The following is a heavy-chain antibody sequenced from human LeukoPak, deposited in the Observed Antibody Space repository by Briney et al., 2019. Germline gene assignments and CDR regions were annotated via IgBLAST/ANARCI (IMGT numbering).Heavy chain of an antibody. J-gene: IGHJ4*02. V-gene: IGHV3-23*01. D-gene: IGHD6-13*01. CDR3: AKELASSWYDY. CDR2: ISDSGGRT. CDR1: GFTFSDYV. Sequence: GGSLRLSCAASGFTFSDYVMGWVRQAPGKGLEWVSGISDSGGRTYYADSVKGRFTISRDNSKNTLYLQMNSLRAEDTAVYYCAKELASSWYDYWGQGTLVTVSS.